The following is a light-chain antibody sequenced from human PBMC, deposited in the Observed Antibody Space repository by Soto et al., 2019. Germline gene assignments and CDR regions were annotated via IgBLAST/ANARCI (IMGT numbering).Light chain of an antibody. CDR1: QTISSW. V-gene: IGKV1-5*03. J-gene: IGKJ1*01. CDR3: QHCNSYSEA. CDR2: KAS. Sequence: DIQMTQSPSTLSGSVGDRVTITCRASQTISSWLAWYQQKPGKAPKLLIYKASTLKSGVPSRFSGSGSGTEFTLTISSLQPDDFATYYCQHCNSYSEAFGQGTTVDIK.